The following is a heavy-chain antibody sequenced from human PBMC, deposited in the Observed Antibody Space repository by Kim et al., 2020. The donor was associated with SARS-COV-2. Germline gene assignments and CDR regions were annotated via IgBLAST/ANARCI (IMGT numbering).Heavy chain of an antibody. J-gene: IGHJ3*02. CDR3: VRENYWAFDI. CDR1: GFTFSSYS. CDR2: VSGSGTTT. D-gene: IGHD2-15*01. Sequence: GGSLRRSCATSGFTFSSYSMNWVRQAPGKGLEWVSHVSGSGTTTKYADSVNGRFTISRDNAKNSLYQQMNGLRAEDTAVYYCVRENYWAFDIWRQGTMVT. V-gene: IGHV3-48*04.